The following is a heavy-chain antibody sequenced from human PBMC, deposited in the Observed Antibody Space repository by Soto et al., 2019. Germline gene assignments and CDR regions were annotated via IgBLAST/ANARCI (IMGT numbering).Heavy chain of an antibody. V-gene: IGHV4-34*01. CDR2: INHSGST. Sequence: QVQLQQWGAGLLKPSETLSPTCAVYGGSFSGYYWSWIRQPPGKGLEWIGEINHSGSTNYNPSLKSRVTISVDTSKNQFSLKLSSVTAADTAVYYCARGYSYGQYYYYYGMDVWGQGTTVTVSS. D-gene: IGHD5-18*01. CDR3: ARGYSYGQYYYYYGMDV. J-gene: IGHJ6*02. CDR1: GGSFSGYY.